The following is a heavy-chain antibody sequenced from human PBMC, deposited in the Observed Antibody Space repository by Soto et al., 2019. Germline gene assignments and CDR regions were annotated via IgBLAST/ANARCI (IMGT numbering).Heavy chain of an antibody. CDR2: INPNSGGT. D-gene: IGHD5-12*01. Sequence: ASVKVSCKASGYTFTGYYMHWVRQAPGQGLEWMGWINPNSGGTNYAQKFQGWVTMTRDTSISTAYMELSRLRSDDTAMYYCARVMDSGYDYGFDYWGQGTLVTVS. CDR1: GYTFTGYY. V-gene: IGHV1-2*04. CDR3: ARVMDSGYDYGFDY. J-gene: IGHJ4*02.